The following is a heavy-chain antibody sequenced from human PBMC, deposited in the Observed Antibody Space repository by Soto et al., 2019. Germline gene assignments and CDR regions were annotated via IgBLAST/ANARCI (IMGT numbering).Heavy chain of an antibody. CDR3: ARMGDVPYYYYGMDV. Sequence: QVQLVQSGAEVKKPGASVKVSCKASGYTFTSYSISWVRQAPGQGLEWMGWINGYNGNTNHAQKLQGRVTMSTDTSTSTGYMELRSLRSDDSAVYYCARMGDVPYYYYGMDVWGQGTTVTVSS. V-gene: IGHV1-18*01. D-gene: IGHD3-16*01. CDR2: INGYNGNT. J-gene: IGHJ6*02. CDR1: GYTFTSYS.